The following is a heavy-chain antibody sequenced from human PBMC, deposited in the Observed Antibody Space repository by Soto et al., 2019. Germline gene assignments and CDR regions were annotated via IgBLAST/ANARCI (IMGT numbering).Heavy chain of an antibody. Sequence: EVQLVESGGGLVEPGESLRLSCVASGFTFHNAWMSWVRQAPGKGLEWVGRIRSWSDGGTTDYGALVKGRFTISRDDSQSTLSLQMDSLKSEEKAVYYCTTGTTVAKYYFDFWGQGTLVTVSS. V-gene: IGHV3-15*01. CDR3: TTGTTVAKYYFDF. J-gene: IGHJ4*02. CDR2: IRSWSDGGTT. CDR1: GFTFHNAW. D-gene: IGHD1-1*01.